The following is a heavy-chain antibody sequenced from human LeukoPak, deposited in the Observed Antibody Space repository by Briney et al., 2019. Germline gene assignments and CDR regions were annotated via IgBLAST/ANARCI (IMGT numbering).Heavy chain of an antibody. CDR3: ARERTSTRNWFDP. V-gene: IGHV3-33*08. Sequence: GSLRLSCAASGFTFSSYGMHWVRQAPGKGLEWVAVIWYDGSNKYYADSVKGRFTISRDNSKNTLYLQMNSLRAEDTAVYYCARERTSTRNWFDPWGQGTLVTVSS. CDR1: GFTFSSYG. CDR2: IWYDGSNK. J-gene: IGHJ5*02. D-gene: IGHD2-2*01.